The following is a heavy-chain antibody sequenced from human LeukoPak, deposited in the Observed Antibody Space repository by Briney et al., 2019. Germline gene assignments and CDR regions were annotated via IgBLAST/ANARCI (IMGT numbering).Heavy chain of an antibody. D-gene: IGHD2-8*02. CDR3: AKSSGQPYYFDY. J-gene: IGHJ4*02. CDR1: GFTFSSYD. CDR2: IRYDGSNK. Sequence: GGSLRLSCAASGFTFSSYDMHWVRQAPGKGLEWAAFIRYDGSNKYYADSVKGRFTISRDNSKNTLYLQMNSLRAEDTAVYYCAKSSGQPYYFDYWGQGTLVTVSS. V-gene: IGHV3-30*02.